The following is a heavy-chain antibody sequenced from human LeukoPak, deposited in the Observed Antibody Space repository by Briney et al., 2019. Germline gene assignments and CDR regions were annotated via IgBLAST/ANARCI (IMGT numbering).Heavy chain of an antibody. Sequence: GRSLRLSCAASGFTFSSYTMVWVRQAPGKGLEWVAVTSYDGSNKYYADSVKGRFTISRDNSKNSLYLQMNSLRAEDTAVYYCARRYTGYGILDYWGQGTLVTVSS. CDR1: GFTFSSYT. J-gene: IGHJ4*02. CDR3: ARRYTGYGILDY. CDR2: TSYDGSNK. V-gene: IGHV3-30*03. D-gene: IGHD5-12*01.